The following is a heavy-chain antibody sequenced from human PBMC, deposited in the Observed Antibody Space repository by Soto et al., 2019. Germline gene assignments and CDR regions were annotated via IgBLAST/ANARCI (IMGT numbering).Heavy chain of an antibody. V-gene: IGHV4-59*08. CDR3: ARRYGGTFDY. CDR1: GGSISSYY. CDR2: IYYSGST. Sequence: PSETLSVTCTVSGGSISSYYWSWIRQPPGKGLEWIGYIYYSGSTNYNPSLKSRVTISVDTSKNQFSLKLSSVTAADTAVYYCARRYGGTFDYWGQGTLVTVS. D-gene: IGHD2-15*01. J-gene: IGHJ4*02.